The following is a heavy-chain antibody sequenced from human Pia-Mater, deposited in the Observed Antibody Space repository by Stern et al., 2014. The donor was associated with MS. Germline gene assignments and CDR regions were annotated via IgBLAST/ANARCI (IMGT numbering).Heavy chain of an antibody. CDR2: VSYDGSNK. CDR3: AKDRHYLTYFFDH. Sequence: VQLVESGGGVVQPGRPLRLSCVASGFTFGSCAMHWVRLAPGKGLEWVAGVSYDGSNKYYADSVKGRFTISRDNSQNTLYMQMSSLRPEDTAVYYCAKDRHYLTYFFDHWGQGSLVTVSS. D-gene: IGHD2/OR15-2a*01. J-gene: IGHJ5*02. CDR1: GFTFGSCA. V-gene: IGHV3-30*18.